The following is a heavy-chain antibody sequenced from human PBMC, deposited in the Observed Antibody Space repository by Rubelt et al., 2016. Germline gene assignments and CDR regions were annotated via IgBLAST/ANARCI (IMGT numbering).Heavy chain of an antibody. D-gene: IGHD6-13*01. CDR2: ISSGGST. CDR3: AKEAHSNWPGGAFDI. CDR1: GFTFSSYA. J-gene: IGHJ3*02. V-gene: IGHV3-23*01. Sequence: GQLLESGGGLVQPGGSLRLSCAASGFTFSSYAMSWVRQAPGKGLEWVSGISSGGSTYYADSVKGRFTVSRDNSKNTLYLQMNSLRGEDTAVYSCAKEAHSNWPGGAFDIWGQGTMVTVSS.